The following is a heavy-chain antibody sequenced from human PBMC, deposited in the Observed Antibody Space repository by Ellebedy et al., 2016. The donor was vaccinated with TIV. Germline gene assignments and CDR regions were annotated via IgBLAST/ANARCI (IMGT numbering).Heavy chain of an antibody. D-gene: IGHD3-3*01. Sequence: GESLKISCAASGFTFSSFAMSWVRQAPGKGLVRVSAISGSGGSTYYADSVKGRFTISRDNSKNTLYLQMNSLRAEDTAVYYCAKDRASVTIFGVVMPSPDVWGQGTTVTVSS. V-gene: IGHV3-23*01. J-gene: IGHJ6*02. CDR2: ISGSGGST. CDR1: GFTFSSFA. CDR3: AKDRASVTIFGVVMPSPDV.